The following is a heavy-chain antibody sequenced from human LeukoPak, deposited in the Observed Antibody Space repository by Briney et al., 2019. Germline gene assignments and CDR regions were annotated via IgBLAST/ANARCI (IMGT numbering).Heavy chain of an antibody. CDR3: ARVLGYYDFWSGYYSRVNWFDP. J-gene: IGHJ5*02. Sequence: PSETLSLTCTVSGGSISSYYWSWIRQPPGKGLEWIGYIYYSGSTNYNPSLKSRVTISVDTSKNQFSLKLSSVTAADTAVYYCARVLGYYDFWSGYYSRVNWFDPWGQGTLVTVSS. CDR2: IYYSGST. D-gene: IGHD3-3*01. V-gene: IGHV4-59*01. CDR1: GGSISSYY.